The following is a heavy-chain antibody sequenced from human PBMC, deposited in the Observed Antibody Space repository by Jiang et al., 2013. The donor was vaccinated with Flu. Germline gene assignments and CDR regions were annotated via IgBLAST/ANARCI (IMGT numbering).Heavy chain of an antibody. CDR3: ARDPGRGYSYGYNWFDP. V-gene: IGHV6-1*01. D-gene: IGHD5-18*01. CDR2: TYYRSKWYN. Sequence: TSQTLSLTCAISGDSVSSNSAAWNWIRQSPSRGLEWLGRTYYRSKWYNDYAVSVKSRITINPDTSKNQFSLQLNSVTPEDTAVYYCARDPGRGYSYGYNWFDPWGQGTLVTVSS. CDR1: GDSVSSNSAA. J-gene: IGHJ5*02.